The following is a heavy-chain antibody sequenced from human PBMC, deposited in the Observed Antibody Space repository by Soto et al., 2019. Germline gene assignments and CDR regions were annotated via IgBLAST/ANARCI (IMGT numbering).Heavy chain of an antibody. CDR3: ARISARRGWFDP. D-gene: IGHD6-6*01. J-gene: IGHJ5*02. CDR1: GFSLSNAKVG. Sequence: QATLKESGPVLVKPTETLTLTCTVSGFSLSNAKVGVSWIRQPPGKALEWLAHIFSNDDKSYSTSLKRRLSIFKDTSKSLVVLTMTNVDPVDTGTYYCARISARRGWFDPWGQGTLVTVSS. V-gene: IGHV2-26*01. CDR2: IFSNDDK.